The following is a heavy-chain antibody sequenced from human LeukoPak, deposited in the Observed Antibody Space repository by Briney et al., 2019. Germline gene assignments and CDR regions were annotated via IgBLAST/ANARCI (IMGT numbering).Heavy chain of an antibody. V-gene: IGHV4-39*01. J-gene: IGHJ4*02. CDR2: IYYSGIP. CDR1: GGSISISSYY. CDR3: ARHERGYYFDY. D-gene: IGHD3-16*01. Sequence: SETLSLTCTVSGGSISISSYYWSWIRQPPGKGLEWIGAIYYSGIPYYNPSLKSRVTLSVDTSKNQFSLRLSFVTAADPAVYYCARHERGYYFDYWGQGTLVTVSS.